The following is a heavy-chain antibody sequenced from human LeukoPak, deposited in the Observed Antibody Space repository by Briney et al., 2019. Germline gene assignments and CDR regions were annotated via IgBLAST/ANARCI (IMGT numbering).Heavy chain of an antibody. J-gene: IGHJ6*03. D-gene: IGHD2-2*01. V-gene: IGHV4-61*02. CDR2: IYTSGST. CDR3: AREVVVPAHTNYYSYYMDV. Sequence: PSETLSLTCTVSGGSISSGSYYWSWIRQPAGKGLEWIGRIYTSGSTNYNPSLKSRVTISVDTSTNQFSLKLSSVTAADTAVYYCAREVVVPAHTNYYSYYMDVWGKGTTVTVSS. CDR1: GGSISSGSYY.